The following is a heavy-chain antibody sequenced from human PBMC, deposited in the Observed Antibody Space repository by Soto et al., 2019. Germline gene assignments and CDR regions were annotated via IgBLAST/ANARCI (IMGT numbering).Heavy chain of an antibody. CDR1: GFTFSTYW. CDR3: AGEAVTTCKGFDY. D-gene: IGHD4-17*01. J-gene: IGHJ4*02. Sequence: EVQLVESGGGLVQPGGSLRLSCAASGFTFSTYWMSWVRQAPGKGLEWVANIKEDGSEKNYVDSLKGRFTISRDNAKNSLYLQMHGLRAEDTAVYYCAGEAVTTCKGFDYWGQGTLVTVSS. CDR2: IKEDGSEK. V-gene: IGHV3-7*01.